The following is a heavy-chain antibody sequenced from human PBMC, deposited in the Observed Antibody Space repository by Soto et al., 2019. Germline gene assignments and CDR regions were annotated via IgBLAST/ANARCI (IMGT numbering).Heavy chain of an antibody. J-gene: IGHJ2*01. V-gene: IGHV3-53*01. Sequence: EVQLVESGGGLIQPGGSLRLSCAASGFTVTNKYMTWVRQAPGKGLEWVSVIYSGGSTSYADSVKGRFIISRDNSKNILYLQMNSLRAEDTAVYYCARVDYGDYGWYFDLWGRGTLVTVSS. CDR2: IYSGGST. CDR1: GFTVTNKY. CDR3: ARVDYGDYGWYFDL. D-gene: IGHD4-17*01.